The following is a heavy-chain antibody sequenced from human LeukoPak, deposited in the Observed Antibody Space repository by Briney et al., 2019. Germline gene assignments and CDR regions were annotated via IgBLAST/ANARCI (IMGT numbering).Heavy chain of an antibody. CDR1: GGSFSGYY. J-gene: IGHJ4*02. D-gene: IGHD3-3*01. CDR2: INHSGST. V-gene: IGHV4-34*01. Sequence: PSETLSLTCAVYGGSFSGYYWSWTRQPPGKGLEWIGEINHSGSTNYNPSLKSRVTISVDTSKNQFSLKLSSVTAADTAVYYCARGRYDFWSGYRGYFDYWGQGTLVTVSS. CDR3: ARGRYDFWSGYRGYFDY.